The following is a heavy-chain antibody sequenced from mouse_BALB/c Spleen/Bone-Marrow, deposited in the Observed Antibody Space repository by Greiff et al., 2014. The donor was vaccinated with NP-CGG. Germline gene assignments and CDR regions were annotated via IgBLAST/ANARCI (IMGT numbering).Heavy chain of an antibody. CDR3: AREGGLRREDYYAMDY. J-gene: IGHJ4*01. D-gene: IGHD2-4*01. Sequence: VQLQQSGPELVEPGASVKTSCKASGYTFTAYVMHWVKQKPGQGLEWIGYINPYNDGTKYNEMFKGKATLTSDKSSSTAYMELSSLTSEDSAVYYCAREGGLRREDYYAMDYWGQGTSVTVSS. V-gene: IGHV1-14*01. CDR2: INPYNDGT. CDR1: GYTFTAYV.